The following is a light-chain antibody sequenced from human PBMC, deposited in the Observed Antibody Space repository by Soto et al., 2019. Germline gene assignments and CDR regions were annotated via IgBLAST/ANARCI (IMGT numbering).Light chain of an antibody. CDR1: QSISSW. V-gene: IGKV1-5*03. CDR2: KAS. Sequence: IQMTQSPSTLSASVGDRVTITCRASQSISSWLAWYQQKPGKAPKLLIYKASSLERGVPSRFSGSGSGTEFTITIASLQPDDFATNYCQQYDSFARAFGQGTKVEI. CDR3: QQYDSFARA. J-gene: IGKJ1*01.